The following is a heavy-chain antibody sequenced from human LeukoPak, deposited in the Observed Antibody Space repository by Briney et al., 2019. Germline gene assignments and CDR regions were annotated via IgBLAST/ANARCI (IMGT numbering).Heavy chain of an antibody. CDR1: GFTLSSYS. Sequence: PGGSLRLSCAASGFTLSSYSMNWVRQAPGKGLEWVSSISSSGSYIYYADSVKGRFTISRDNAKNSLYLQMNSLRAEDTAVYYCAKVPFSAHYDILTGPGGWFDPWGQGTLVTVSS. CDR3: AKVPFSAHYDILTGPGGWFDP. J-gene: IGHJ5*02. V-gene: IGHV3-21*01. D-gene: IGHD3-9*01. CDR2: ISSSGSYI.